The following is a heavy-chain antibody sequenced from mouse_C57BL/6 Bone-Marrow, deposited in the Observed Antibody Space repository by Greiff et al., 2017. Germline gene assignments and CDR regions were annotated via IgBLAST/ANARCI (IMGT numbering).Heavy chain of an antibody. J-gene: IGHJ4*01. V-gene: IGHV1-55*01. Sequence: QVQLQQSGAELVKPGASVKMSCKASGYTFTSYWITWVKQRPGQGLEWIGDIYPGSGSTNYNEKFKSKATLTVDTSSSTAYMQLSSLTSEDSAVYYCANGYYHYYAMDYWGQGTSVTVSS. CDR1: GYTFTSYW. D-gene: IGHD2-3*01. CDR3: ANGYYHYYAMDY. CDR2: IYPGSGST.